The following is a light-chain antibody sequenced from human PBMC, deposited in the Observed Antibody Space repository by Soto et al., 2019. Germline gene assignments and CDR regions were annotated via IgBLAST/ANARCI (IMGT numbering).Light chain of an antibody. V-gene: IGLV2-14*01. CDR1: SSDVGGYNY. CDR3: SSYTSSSTHVV. Sequence: QSALTQPASVSGSPGQSITISCTGTSSDVGGYNYVPWYQQHPGKAPKLMIYEVSNRPSGVSNRFSGSKSGNTASLTISGLQAEDEADYYCSSYTSSSTHVVFGGGPKLTVL. CDR2: EVS. J-gene: IGLJ2*01.